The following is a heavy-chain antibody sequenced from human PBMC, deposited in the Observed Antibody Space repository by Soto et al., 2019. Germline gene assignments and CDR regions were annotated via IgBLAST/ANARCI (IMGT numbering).Heavy chain of an antibody. D-gene: IGHD3-9*01. CDR3: ARHPAGGYFDWL. CDR2: IYFTGTT. J-gene: IGHJ4*02. Sequence: QLQLQESGPGLVKPSETLSLTCTVSGGSISNVNYYWGWIRQPPGKGLEWIGSIYFTGTTYYNPSLKSRVTISVDTSKSQFSLRLTSVTAADTTVYYCARHPAGGYFDWLWGRGTLVTVSS. CDR1: GGSISNVNYY. V-gene: IGHV4-39*01.